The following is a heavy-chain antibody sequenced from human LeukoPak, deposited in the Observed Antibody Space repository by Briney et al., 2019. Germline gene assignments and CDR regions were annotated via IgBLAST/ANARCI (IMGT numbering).Heavy chain of an antibody. J-gene: IGHJ6*03. CDR1: GYTFTRYG. V-gene: IGHV1-18*01. CDR3: ARGTVGGKDYFYMDV. Sequence: ASVKVSCKTSGYTFTRYGINCVRQAPGQGLEWMGWISGINGNTNLAQKMQGRVTLTTDSSTRTGYMELRSLRSDDTAVYYCARGTVGGKDYFYMDVWGKGTTVTVSS. D-gene: IGHD4-11*01. CDR2: ISGINGNT.